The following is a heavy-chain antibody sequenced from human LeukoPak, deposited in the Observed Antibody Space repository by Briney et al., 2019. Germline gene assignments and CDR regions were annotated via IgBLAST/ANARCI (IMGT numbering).Heavy chain of an antibody. Sequence: SETLSLTCTVSGGSISIVDYYCRWIRQPPRKGLEWSGYIYYIVSTYYNPSLKSRVTISVDTSKNQFSLQLSSVTAADTAVYYCARGFSSGYYPYYYYYGMDVWGQGTTVTVSS. CDR2: IYYIVST. J-gene: IGHJ6*02. D-gene: IGHD3-22*01. CDR1: GGSISIVDYY. CDR3: ARGFSSGYYPYYYYYGMDV. V-gene: IGHV4-30-4*01.